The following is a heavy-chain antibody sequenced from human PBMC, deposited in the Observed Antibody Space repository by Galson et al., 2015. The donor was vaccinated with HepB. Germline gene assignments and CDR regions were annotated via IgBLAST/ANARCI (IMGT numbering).Heavy chain of an antibody. V-gene: IGHV3-23*01. CDR2: FSGTGGGT. D-gene: IGHD2-21*01. J-gene: IGHJ6*02. CDR3: AKDLVPHCGGDCYYYGMDV. Sequence: SLRLSCAASGFTFSSCAMTWVRQAPGKGLEWVSVFSGTGGGTGYADAVKGRFAISRDNSKNTLYLQMNSLRAEDTAVYYCAKDLVPHCGGDCYYYGMDVWGQGTTVTVSS. CDR1: GFTFSSCA.